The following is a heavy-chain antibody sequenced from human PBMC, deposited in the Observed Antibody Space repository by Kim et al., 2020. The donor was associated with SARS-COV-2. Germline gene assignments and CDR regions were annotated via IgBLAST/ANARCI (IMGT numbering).Heavy chain of an antibody. CDR2: ISGSGDRT. CDR3: AKDDCGTDCGGLLGN. V-gene: IGHV3-23*01. Sequence: LSLTCAASGFTFSSYLISWVRQAPGKGLEWVSSISGSGDRTYYADSMRGRFTISRDNSRNTLYLQVNSLRAEDTAVYYCAKDDCGTDCGGLLGNWGQ. CDR1: GFTFSSYL. J-gene: IGHJ1*01. D-gene: IGHD2-21*01.